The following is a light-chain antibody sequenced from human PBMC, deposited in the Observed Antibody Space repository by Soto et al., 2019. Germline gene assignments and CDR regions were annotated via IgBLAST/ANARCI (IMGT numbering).Light chain of an antibody. J-gene: IGKJ5*01. V-gene: IGKV3-20*01. CDR3: RQYDSSIA. CDR1: QRVSSNY. CDR2: GAS. Sequence: EIVLTQSPGTLSLSPGERATLSCRASQRVSSNYLACYRQKPGQAPRFLIYGASSRASGIPDRLSGSGPGADFSQGISRMETENLAVYYWRQYDSSIAFGQGKRLE.